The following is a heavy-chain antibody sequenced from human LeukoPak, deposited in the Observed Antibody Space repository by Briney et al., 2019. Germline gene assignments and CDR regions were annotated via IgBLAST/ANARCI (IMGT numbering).Heavy chain of an antibody. V-gene: IGHV5-51*01. Sequence: GESLKISCQGSGYNFRNYWIGWVRQMPGKGLEWMGIIFPVDSDTRYSPSFQGQVTISADKSISTAYLQWSSLKASDTAMYYCARPHYEGSFLDWGQGTLVTVSS. CDR2: IFPVDSDT. CDR1: GYNFRNYW. D-gene: IGHD4-17*01. CDR3: ARPHYEGSFLD. J-gene: IGHJ4*02.